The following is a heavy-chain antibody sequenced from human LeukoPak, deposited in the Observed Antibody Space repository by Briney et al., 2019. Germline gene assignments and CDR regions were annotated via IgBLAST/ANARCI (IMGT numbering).Heavy chain of an antibody. CDR1: GGSLSSYY. CDR3: ARGRNYYDSSGYYPH. J-gene: IGHJ1*01. Sequence: SETLSLTCTVSGGSLSSYYWSWIRQPPGKGLEWIGYIYYSGSTYYNPSLKSRVTISVDTSKNQFSLKLSSVTAADTAVYYCARGRNYYDSSGYYPHWGQGTLVTVSS. CDR2: IYYSGST. D-gene: IGHD3-22*01. V-gene: IGHV4-30-4*01.